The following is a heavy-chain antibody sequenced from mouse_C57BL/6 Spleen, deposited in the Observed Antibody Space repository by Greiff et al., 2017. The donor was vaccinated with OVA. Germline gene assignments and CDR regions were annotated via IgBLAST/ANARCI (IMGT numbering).Heavy chain of an antibody. CDR1: GFTFSSYG. CDR2: ISSGGSYT. CDR3: ARHYYGNSSWFAY. D-gene: IGHD2-1*01. Sequence: EVHLVESGGDLVKPGGSLKLSCAASGFTFSSYGMSWVRQTPDKRLEWVATISSGGSYTYYPDSVKGRFTISRDNAKNTLYLQMSSLKSEDTAMYYCARHYYGNSSWFAYWGQGTLVTVSA. V-gene: IGHV5-6*01. J-gene: IGHJ3*01.